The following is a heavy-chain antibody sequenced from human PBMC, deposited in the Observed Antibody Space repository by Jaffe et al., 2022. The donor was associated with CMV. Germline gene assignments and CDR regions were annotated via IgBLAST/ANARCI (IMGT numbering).Heavy chain of an antibody. D-gene: IGHD3-10*01. V-gene: IGHV4-4*02. CDR3: AREGEWGSGSYYTPYYFDY. Sequence: QVQLQESGPGLVKPSGTLSLTCAVSGGSISSSNWWSWVRQPPGKGLEWIGEIYHSGSTNYNPSLKSRVTISVDKSKNQFSLKLSSVTAADTAVYYCAREGEWGSGSYYTPYYFDYWGQGTLVTVSS. CDR2: IYHSGST. CDR1: GGSISSSNW. J-gene: IGHJ4*02.